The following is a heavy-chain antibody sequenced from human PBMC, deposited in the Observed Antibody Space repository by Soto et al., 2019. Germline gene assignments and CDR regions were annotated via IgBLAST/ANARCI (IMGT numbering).Heavy chain of an antibody. J-gene: IGHJ6*02. D-gene: IGHD6-13*01. CDR3: AIDGVAAAVLSRGYYYYYGMDV. CDR2: ISASAITT. V-gene: IGHV3-23*01. Sequence: GGSLRLSCAGSGFTFSAYAMSWVRQAPGKGLEWVSSISASAITTYNTDSVRGRFTISRDNSRNTVYLQMNSLRAEDTAVYYCAIDGVAAAVLSRGYYYYYGMDVWGQGTTVTVSS. CDR1: GFTFSAYA.